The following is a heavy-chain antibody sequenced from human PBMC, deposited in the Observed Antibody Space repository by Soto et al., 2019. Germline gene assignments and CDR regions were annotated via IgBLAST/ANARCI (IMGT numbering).Heavy chain of an antibody. CDR1: GGTFSSYA. CDR2: IIPIFGTA. CDR3: ARSGQSIGSSLVCDY. Sequence: SVKVSCKASGGTFSSYAISWVRQAPGQGLEWMGGIIPIFGTANYAQKFQGRVTITADESTSTAYMELSSLRSEDTAVYYCARSGQSIGSSLVCDYWGQGTLVTVSS. V-gene: IGHV1-69*13. J-gene: IGHJ4*02. D-gene: IGHD6-6*01.